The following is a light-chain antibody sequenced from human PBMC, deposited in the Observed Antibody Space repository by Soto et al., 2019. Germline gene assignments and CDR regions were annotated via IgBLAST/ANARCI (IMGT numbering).Light chain of an antibody. J-gene: IGKJ1*01. CDR1: QAVNTR. V-gene: IGKV3-11*01. Sequence: EIVLTQSPATLSAFPGDRVTLSCRASQAVNTRLAWYQHKPGQAHRXLIYLTSNRAAGVPSRFSAWGSETDGTITISDVQPEDFEVYYCHQRQSWPRTFGQGTKVDIK. CDR3: HQRQSWPRT. CDR2: LTS.